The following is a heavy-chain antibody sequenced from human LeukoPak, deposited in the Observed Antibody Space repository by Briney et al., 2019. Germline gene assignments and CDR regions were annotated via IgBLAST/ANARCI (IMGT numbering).Heavy chain of an antibody. CDR3: ARSHDHLWGNYPDY. D-gene: IGHD3-16*02. CDR1: GGSIDSTNW. CDR2: IHHDGKI. J-gene: IGHJ4*02. Sequence: SETLSLTRDVSGGSIDSTNWWNWVRQPPGKGLEWIGEIHHDGKINYNPSLKSRVTLSVDKSKNQFSLRLNSVTAADTAMYYCARSHDHLWGNYPDYWGQGTLVTVSS. V-gene: IGHV4/OR15-8*01.